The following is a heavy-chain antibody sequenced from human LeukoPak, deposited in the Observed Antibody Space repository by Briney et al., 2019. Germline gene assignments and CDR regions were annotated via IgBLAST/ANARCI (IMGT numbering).Heavy chain of an antibody. V-gene: IGHV5-51*01. J-gene: IGHJ3*02. CDR2: IYPGDSDT. CDR3: ASLRSYTDAFDI. CDR1: GYSFSSYW. Sequence: GESLKISCKGSGYSFSSYWIAWVRQMPGKGLEWMGIIYPGDSDTRYRPSFQGQVTISADKSISTAYLQWSSLKASDTAIYYCASLRSYTDAFDIRGLGTMVTVSS. D-gene: IGHD1-14*01.